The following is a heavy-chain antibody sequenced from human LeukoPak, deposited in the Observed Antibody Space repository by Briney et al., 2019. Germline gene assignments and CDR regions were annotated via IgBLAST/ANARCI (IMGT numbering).Heavy chain of an antibody. Sequence: GASVKVSCKASGYTFTSYGISWVRQAPGQGLEWMGWISANDGNTDYPQKLQGRVTMTTDTSTSTAYMELTSLRSDDTAVYYCARESHVTREDYWGQGTLVTVSS. CDR2: ISANDGNT. CDR3: ARESHVTREDY. V-gene: IGHV1-18*01. D-gene: IGHD3-10*01. CDR1: GYTFTSYG. J-gene: IGHJ4*02.